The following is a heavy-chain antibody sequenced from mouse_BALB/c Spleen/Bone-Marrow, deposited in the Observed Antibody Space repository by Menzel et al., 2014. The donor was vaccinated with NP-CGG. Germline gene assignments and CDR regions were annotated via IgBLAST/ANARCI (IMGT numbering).Heavy chain of an antibody. Sequence: EVQGVESGGRLVQPKGSLKLSCAASGFTFNTYAMNWVPQAPGKGLEWVARIRSKSNNFPTYYADSVKDRFTISRDDSQSMLYLQMNNLKTEDTAMYYCVTSTYFDVWGAGTTVTVSS. CDR1: GFTFNTYA. D-gene: IGHD6-1*01. V-gene: IGHV10-1*02. CDR3: VTSTYFDV. CDR2: IRSKSNNFPT. J-gene: IGHJ1*01.